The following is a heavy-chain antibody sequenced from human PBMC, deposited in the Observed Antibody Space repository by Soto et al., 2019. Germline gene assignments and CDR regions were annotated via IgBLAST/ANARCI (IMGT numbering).Heavy chain of an antibody. CDR3: ARDSTIYSGYENHFDY. V-gene: IGHV1-2*02. CDR1: GYTFTGYY. D-gene: IGHD5-12*01. CDR2: INPNSGGT. Sequence: QVQLVQSGAEVKKPGASVKVSCKASGYTFTGYYVHWVRQAPGQGLEWMGWINPNSGGTNYAQRFQGRVTMTRDTSISTAYMERSRLRSDDTAVYYCARDSTIYSGYENHFDYWGQGTQVTVSS. J-gene: IGHJ4*02.